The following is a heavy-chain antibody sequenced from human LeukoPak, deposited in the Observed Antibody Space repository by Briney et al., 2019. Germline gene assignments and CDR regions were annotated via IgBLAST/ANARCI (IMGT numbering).Heavy chain of an antibody. CDR3: ARGESFAFDV. V-gene: IGHV3-23*01. CDR1: GFIFSSYD. J-gene: IGHJ3*01. Sequence: PGGSLRLSCVVSGFIFSSYDMGWVRQAPGKGLEWVSSISRAGDRTYYEDSGEGRLTISTDNSRNTMYLQMNSLRAEDTAVYYCARGESFAFDVWGQGTMVTVSS. CDR2: ISRAGDRT.